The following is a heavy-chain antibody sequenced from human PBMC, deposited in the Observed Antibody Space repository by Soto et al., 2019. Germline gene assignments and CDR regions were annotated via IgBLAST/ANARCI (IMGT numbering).Heavy chain of an antibody. CDR3: AMGKDVGMAV. D-gene: IGHD6-13*01. V-gene: IGHV1-24*01. J-gene: IGHJ6*02. CDR2: FDPEDGET. Sequence: QDQLVQSGAEVKKPGASVKLSCKVSGYTLSEFSMHWVRQVPGKGLEWMGLFDPEDGETIYAQTFQGRITVTEDTSTDTGYMELNSLTTGDAAIYYCAMGKDVGMAVWGQGTTVIVSS. CDR1: GYTLSEFS.